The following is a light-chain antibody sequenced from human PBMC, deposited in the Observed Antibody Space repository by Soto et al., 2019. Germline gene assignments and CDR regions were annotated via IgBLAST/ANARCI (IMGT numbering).Light chain of an antibody. CDR1: SGHSSYI. Sequence: QPVLTQSSSASASLGSSVKLTCTLSSGHSSYIIAWHQQQPGKAARYLMKLEGSGSYNKGSGVPDRFSGSSSGADRYLTISNLQFEDEANYYYETWDSNTRVFGGGTQLTVL. CDR2: LEGSGSY. CDR3: ETWDSNTRV. V-gene: IGLV4-60*02. J-gene: IGLJ2*01.